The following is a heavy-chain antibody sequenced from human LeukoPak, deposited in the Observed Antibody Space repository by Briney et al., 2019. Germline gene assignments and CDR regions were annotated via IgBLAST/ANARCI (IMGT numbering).Heavy chain of an antibody. V-gene: IGHV3-21*01. CDR1: EFTFSSYS. CDR2: ITSSSSYI. J-gene: IGHJ4*02. Sequence: GGSLRLSCAASEFTFSSYSMNWVRQAPGKGLEWVSSITSSSSYIYYADSVKGRFTISRDNAKNSLYLQMNSLRGEDTAVYYCASSGYDYGDYVSPTLDYWGQGTLVTVSS. CDR3: ASSGYDYGDYVSPTLDY. D-gene: IGHD4-17*01.